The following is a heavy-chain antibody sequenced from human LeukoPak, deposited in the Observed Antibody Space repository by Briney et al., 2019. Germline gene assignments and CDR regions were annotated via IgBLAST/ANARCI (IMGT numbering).Heavy chain of an antibody. CDR1: GFTLSNYW. J-gene: IGHJ4*02. CDR3: AKGGATVIDY. CDR2: INSDGSST. V-gene: IGHV3-74*01. Sequence: GESLKISCAASGFTLSNYWMHWVRQAPGKGLVWVSRINSDGSSTTSADSVKGRFTISRDNAKNTLYLQMNSLRAEDTAVYYCAKGGATVIDYWGQGTLVTVSS. D-gene: IGHD4-17*01.